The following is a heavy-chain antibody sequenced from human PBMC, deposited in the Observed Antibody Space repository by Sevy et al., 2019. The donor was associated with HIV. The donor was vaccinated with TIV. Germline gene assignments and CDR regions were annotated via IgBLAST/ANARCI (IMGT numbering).Heavy chain of an antibody. J-gene: IGHJ6*02. V-gene: IGHV3-53*01. CDR2: FYTGSKT. Sequence: GGSLRLSCAVSGFPVGSSYMNWVRQAPGKGLEWVSVFYTGSKTDYADSVKGRFTMSRDNSKNTLYLQMNGLRAEDTAVYYCARDKNAYYYGLDVWGQGPTVTVSS. CDR1: GFPVGSSY. CDR3: ARDKNAYYYGLDV.